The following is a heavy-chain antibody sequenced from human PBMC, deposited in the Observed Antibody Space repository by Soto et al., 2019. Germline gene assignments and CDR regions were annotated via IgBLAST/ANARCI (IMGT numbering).Heavy chain of an antibody. CDR3: AKDLRRSTAMVN. CDR2: ISGIGGSP. CDR1: GFTFSSYA. V-gene: IGHV3-23*01. D-gene: IGHD5-18*01. Sequence: RRLSCAASGFTFSSYAMSWVRQVPGKGVEWVSAISGIGGSPYYADSVKGRFTISRDNSKNTLYLQMNSLRAEDTAVYYCAKDLRRSTAMVNWGQGTLVTVSS. J-gene: IGHJ4*02.